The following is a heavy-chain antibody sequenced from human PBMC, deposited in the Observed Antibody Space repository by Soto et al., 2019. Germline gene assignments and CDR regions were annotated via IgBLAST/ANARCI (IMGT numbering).Heavy chain of an antibody. CDR2: IWYDGSNK. J-gene: IGHJ4*02. Sequence: QVQLVESGGGVVQPGRSLRLSCAASGFTFKNYGMRWVRQAPGKGLEWVAGIWYDGSNKYFADSVKGRSTISRDNSKNMVYLQMNNLRAEDAAVYYCAREGYTYCSGGSCSGVDYWGQGTLVTVSS. V-gene: IGHV3-33*01. CDR3: AREGYTYCSGGSCSGVDY. D-gene: IGHD2-15*01. CDR1: GFTFKNYG.